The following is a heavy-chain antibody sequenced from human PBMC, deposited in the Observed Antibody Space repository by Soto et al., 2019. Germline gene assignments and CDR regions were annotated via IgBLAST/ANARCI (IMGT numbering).Heavy chain of an antibody. Sequence: QLQLQESGSGLVKPSQTLSLTCAVSGGSISSGGYSWSWIRQPPGKGLEWIGYIYHSGSTYYNPSLKIRVTISVDRSKNQFSLKLSSVTAADTAVYYCARGRWLGAVADFDLWGRGALVTVSS. J-gene: IGHJ2*01. CDR3: ARGRWLGAVADFDL. CDR2: IYHSGST. V-gene: IGHV4-30-2*01. D-gene: IGHD6-19*01. CDR1: GGSISSGGYS.